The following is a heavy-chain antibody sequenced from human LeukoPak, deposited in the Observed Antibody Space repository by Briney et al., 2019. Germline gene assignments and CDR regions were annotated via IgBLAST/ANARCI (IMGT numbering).Heavy chain of an antibody. CDR1: GYSISSGYY. V-gene: IGHV4-38-2*02. Sequence: SETLSLTCTVSGYSISSGYYWGWIRQPPGKGLEWIGEINHSGSTNYNPSLKSRVTISVDTSKNKFSLKLSSVTAADTAVYYCARGYDSSGYIYYYYYMDVWGKGTTVTVSS. J-gene: IGHJ6*03. CDR3: ARGYDSSGYIYYYYYMDV. D-gene: IGHD3-22*01. CDR2: INHSGST.